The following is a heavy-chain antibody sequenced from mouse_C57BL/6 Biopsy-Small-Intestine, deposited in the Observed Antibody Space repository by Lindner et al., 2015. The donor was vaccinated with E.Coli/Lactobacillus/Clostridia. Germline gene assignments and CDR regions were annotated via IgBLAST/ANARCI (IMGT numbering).Heavy chain of an antibody. CDR3: TTYSNYEGYFDV. CDR2: IDPENGDT. CDR1: GFNIKDDY. V-gene: IGHV14-4*01. D-gene: IGHD2-5*01. J-gene: IGHJ1*01. Sequence: VQLQESGAELVRPGASVKLSCTASGFNIKDDYMHWVKQRPEQGLEWIGWIDPENGDTEYASKFQGKATITADTSSNTAYLQLSSLTSEDTAVYYCTTYSNYEGYFDVWGAGTTVTVSS.